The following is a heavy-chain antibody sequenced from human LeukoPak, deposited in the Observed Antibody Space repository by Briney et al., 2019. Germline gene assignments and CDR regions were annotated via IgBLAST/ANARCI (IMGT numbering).Heavy chain of an antibody. Sequence: ASVKVSCKASGYTFTSYDINWVRQATGQGLEWMGWMNPNSGNTGYAQKFQGRVTMTRNTSISTAYMELSSLRSEDTAVYYCARGLFYSSGWYYYYYYMDVWGKGTTVTISS. CDR1: GYTFTSYD. J-gene: IGHJ6*03. D-gene: IGHD6-19*01. V-gene: IGHV1-8*01. CDR3: ARGLFYSSGWYYYYYYMDV. CDR2: MNPNSGNT.